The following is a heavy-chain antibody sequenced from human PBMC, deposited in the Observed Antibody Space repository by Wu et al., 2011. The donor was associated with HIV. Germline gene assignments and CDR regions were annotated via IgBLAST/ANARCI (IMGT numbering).Heavy chain of an antibody. J-gene: IGHJ4*02. V-gene: IGHV1-18*01. D-gene: IGHD3-10*01. CDR2: ISVYNGNT. CDR3: AGGFSGINYFDH. Sequence: KKPGSSVRVSCKTSGGSFNNYAINWMRQAPGQVLEWMGWISVYNGNTNYAQKFQGRVTMTTDTSTSTAYMELRSLRSDDTAVYYCAGGFSGINYFDHWGQGTLVTVSS. CDR1: GGSFNNYA.